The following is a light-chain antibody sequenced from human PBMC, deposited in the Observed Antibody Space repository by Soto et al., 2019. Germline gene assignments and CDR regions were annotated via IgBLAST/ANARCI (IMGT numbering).Light chain of an antibody. J-gene: IGKJ5*01. CDR1: QSVSSS. CDR3: QQRTNWRIT. Sequence: EIVLTQSPGTLSLSPGEIATLSFSASQSVSSSLAWYQQKPGQSPRLLIYDTSNRATGIPARFSGSGSGTDFTLTISSLEPEDFAVYYCQQRTNWRITFGQGTRLENK. CDR2: DTS. V-gene: IGKV3-11*01.